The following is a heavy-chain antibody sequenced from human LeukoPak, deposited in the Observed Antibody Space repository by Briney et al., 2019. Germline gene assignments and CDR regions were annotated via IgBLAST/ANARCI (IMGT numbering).Heavy chain of an antibody. J-gene: IGHJ4*02. CDR1: GGTFSSYA. Sequence: SVKASCKASGGTFSSYAISWVRQAPGQGLEWMGRIIPILGIANYAQKFQGRVTITADKSTSTAYMELSSLRSEDTAVYYCARDSSGWYYFDYWGQGTLVTVSP. CDR2: IIPILGIA. CDR3: ARDSSGWYYFDY. V-gene: IGHV1-69*04. D-gene: IGHD6-19*01.